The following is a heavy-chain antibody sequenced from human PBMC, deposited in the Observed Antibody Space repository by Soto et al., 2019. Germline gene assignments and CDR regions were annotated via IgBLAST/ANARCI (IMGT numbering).Heavy chain of an antibody. Sequence: PGESLKISCEASGYTFTNYWIGWVRQMPGTGLEGMGIIYPRDSDTSYSPSFQYQVTIYVDKTIGTAYLLWSNLKPSDRAMYYCVRHYGKIESYVGRRRFDYWGQGTLVTVSS. J-gene: IGHJ4*02. CDR2: IYPRDSDT. CDR3: VRHYGKIESYVGRRRFDY. D-gene: IGHD3-10*01. CDR1: GYTFTNYW. V-gene: IGHV5-51*01.